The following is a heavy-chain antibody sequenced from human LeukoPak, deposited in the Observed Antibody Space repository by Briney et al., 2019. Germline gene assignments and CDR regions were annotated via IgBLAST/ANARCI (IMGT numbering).Heavy chain of an antibody. J-gene: IGHJ4*02. CDR1: GFSVRDFW. Sequence: GGSLRLSCAASGFSVRDFWMAWVRQARGKGLECVAHIEEDRTADYYGGSVKGRFSISKAQDKNLLHLKMNSLGVEDTAVYYCVRGGWELDYWGQGTLVTVSS. V-gene: IGHV3-7*01. CDR3: VRGGWELDY. CDR2: IEEDRTAD. D-gene: IGHD4-23*01.